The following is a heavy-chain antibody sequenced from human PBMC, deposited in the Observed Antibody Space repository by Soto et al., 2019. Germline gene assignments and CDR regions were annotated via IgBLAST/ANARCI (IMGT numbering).Heavy chain of an antibody. Sequence: QVQLVESGGGVVQPGRSLRLSCAASGFTFSSYAMHWVRQAPGKGLEWVAVISYDGRNKYYADSVKGRFTISRDNSKNTLYLQMNTLRAEDTAVYYCARDFMGATGHYWCQVTLVTVSS. CDR3: ARDFMGATGHY. CDR2: ISYDGRNK. CDR1: GFTFSSYA. J-gene: IGHJ4*02. D-gene: IGHD1-26*01. V-gene: IGHV3-30*04.